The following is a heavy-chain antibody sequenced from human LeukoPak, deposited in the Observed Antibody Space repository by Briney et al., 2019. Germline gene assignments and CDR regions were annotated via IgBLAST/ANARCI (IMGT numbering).Heavy chain of an antibody. CDR2: INPSGGTI. CDR1: GCTFTSHY. V-gene: IGHV1-46*01. CDR3: ARAEREYSSSSGV. Sequence: ASVKVSCKASGCTFTSHYMHWVRQAPGQGLEWMGIINPSGGTISYTQKFQGRVTMTRDTSTSTVYMELSSLRSEDTAVYFCARAEREYSSSSGVWGQGTLVTVSS. J-gene: IGHJ4*02. D-gene: IGHD6-6*01.